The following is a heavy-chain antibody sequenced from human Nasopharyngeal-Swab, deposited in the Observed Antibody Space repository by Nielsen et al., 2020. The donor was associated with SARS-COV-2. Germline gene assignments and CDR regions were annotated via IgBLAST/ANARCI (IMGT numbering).Heavy chain of an antibody. CDR2: IKQDGSEK. Sequence: GESLTISCAASGFTFSSYWMSWVRQAPGKGLEWVANIKQDGSEKYYVDSVKGRFTISRDNAKNSLYLQMNSLRAEDTAVYYCARDGGYYGSGSYYHWGQGTLVTVSS. V-gene: IGHV3-7*01. D-gene: IGHD3-10*01. J-gene: IGHJ5*02. CDR1: GFTFSSYW. CDR3: ARDGGYYGSGSYYH.